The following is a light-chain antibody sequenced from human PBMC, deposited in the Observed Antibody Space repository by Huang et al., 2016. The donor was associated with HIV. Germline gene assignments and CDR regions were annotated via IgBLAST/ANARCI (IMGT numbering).Light chain of an antibody. CDR3: QQYFNPPVT. Sequence: DIVMTQSPDSLAVSLGQRATISCTSSQSVLSGNNKYYFAWFQQQSGQPPKLLIYWSSTRDAGVPDRCSGSGSRTEFTLTINSLQPEDVAVDYCQQYFNPPVTFGPGTKVHVK. V-gene: IGKV4-1*01. CDR2: WSS. CDR1: QSVLSGNNKYY. J-gene: IGKJ3*01.